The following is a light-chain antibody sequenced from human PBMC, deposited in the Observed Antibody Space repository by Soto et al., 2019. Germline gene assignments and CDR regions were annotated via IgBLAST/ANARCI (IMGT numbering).Light chain of an antibody. CDR3: QQSYNTQPT. V-gene: IGKV1-39*01. Sequence: DIQLTQSPSSLSASAGDGVTITCRASQSISTYLNWYQQKPGKAPSLLIYAASSLHSGVPSRFRGSGSGTDFTLSISDLQPEDFAIYFCQQSYNTQPTFGGGTKVEIE. J-gene: IGKJ4*01. CDR2: AAS. CDR1: QSISTY.